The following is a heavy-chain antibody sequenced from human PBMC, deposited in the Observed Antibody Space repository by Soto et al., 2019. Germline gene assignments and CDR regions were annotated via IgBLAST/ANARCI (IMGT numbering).Heavy chain of an antibody. J-gene: IGHJ4*02. CDR2: VYYDGSNQ. Sequence: QVQLVESGGGVVQPGTSLRLSCAASGFTFKNYGMHWVRQAPGKGLEWVAIVYYDGSNQYYADSVKGRFTISRDNSKNTLYLQMNSLRVDDTAMYYCARDLSDYWGQRTLVTVSS. CDR3: ARDLSDY. CDR1: GFTFKNYG. V-gene: IGHV3-33*01.